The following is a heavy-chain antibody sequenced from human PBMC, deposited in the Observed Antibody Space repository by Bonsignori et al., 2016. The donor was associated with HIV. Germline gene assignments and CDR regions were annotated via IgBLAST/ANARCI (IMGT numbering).Heavy chain of an antibody. CDR2: IYTSGST. V-gene: IGHV4-61*02. CDR1: GGSISSGSYY. Sequence: SETLSLTCTVSGGSISSGSYYWSWIRQPAGKGLEWIGRIYTSGSTNYNPSLKSRVTISVDTSKNQFSLKLSSVTAADTAVYYCARDPFYSYGYIGVDYWGQGTLVTVSS. D-gene: IGHD5-18*01. J-gene: IGHJ4*02. CDR3: ARDPFYSYGYIGVDY.